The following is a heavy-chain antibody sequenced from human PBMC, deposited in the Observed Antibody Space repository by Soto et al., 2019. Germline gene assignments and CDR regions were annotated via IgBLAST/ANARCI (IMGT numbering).Heavy chain of an antibody. Sequence: QVQLVESGGGVVQPGRSLRLSCAASGFTFSSYGMHWVRQAPGKGLEWVAVISYDGSNKYYADSVKGRFTISRDNSKNTRYLQLKRLRAEDTAVYYCAKDFRRYCSSTSCYRFDYWGQGTLVTVSS. J-gene: IGHJ4*02. D-gene: IGHD2-2*01. CDR2: ISYDGSNK. V-gene: IGHV3-30*18. CDR3: AKDFRRYCSSTSCYRFDY. CDR1: GFTFSSYG.